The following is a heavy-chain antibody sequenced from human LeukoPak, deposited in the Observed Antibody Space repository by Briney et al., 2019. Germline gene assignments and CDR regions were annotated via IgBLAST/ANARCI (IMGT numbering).Heavy chain of an antibody. D-gene: IGHD3-10*01. CDR1: GVYFSSSGCY. V-gene: IGHV4-39*01. J-gene: IGHJ4*02. CDR3: ARPGASSEWDSGSFPDY. Sequence: SETLSLTCSVSGVYFSSSGCYWGWIRQPPGRGLEWIGSIFYTGNTYYNPFLKSRITISADTSKNQFSLELRFVTAADTAVYYCARPGASSEWDSGSFPDYWGQGTLVTVSS. CDR2: IFYTGNT.